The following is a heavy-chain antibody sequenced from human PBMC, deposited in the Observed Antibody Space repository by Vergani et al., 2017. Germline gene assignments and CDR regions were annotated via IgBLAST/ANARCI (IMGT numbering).Heavy chain of an antibody. CDR1: GYIFNGYY. CDR2: LAPVGGPP. CDR3: VRPGDDYRNMITYFLDY. D-gene: IGHD3-16*01. J-gene: IGHJ4*02. V-gene: IGHV1-46*02. Sequence: VQLVQSGAAVKKPGASVNLSCKSSGYIFNGYYIPWVRQAPGHGLEGMGLLAPVGGPPPYAEKFGGRVTLTSDTSTSTFYMELRSLRSDATAVYYCVRPGDDYRNMITYFLDYWGQGSLVSVSS.